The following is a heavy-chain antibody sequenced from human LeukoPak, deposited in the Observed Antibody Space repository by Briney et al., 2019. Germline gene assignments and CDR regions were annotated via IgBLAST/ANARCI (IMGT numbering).Heavy chain of an antibody. V-gene: IGHV3-21*01. J-gene: IGHJ4*02. D-gene: IGHD6-13*01. CDR3: ARELLGPYSSSWGAYDY. CDR1: GFTFSSYS. CDR2: ISSSSSYI. Sequence: GGSLRLSCAASGFTFSSYSMNWVRQAPGKGLEWVSPISSSSSYIYYADSVKGRFTISRDNAKNSLYLQMNSLRAEDTAVYYCARELLGPYSSSWGAYDYWGQGTLVPVSS.